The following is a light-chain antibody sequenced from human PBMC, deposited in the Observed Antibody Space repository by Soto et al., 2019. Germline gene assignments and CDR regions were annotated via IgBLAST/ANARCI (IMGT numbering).Light chain of an antibody. V-gene: IGLV1-44*01. CDR3: SSYTDRNNLV. CDR1: SSNIGSNT. CDR2: SNN. Sequence: QSVLTQPPSASGTPGQRVTISCSGSSSNIGSNTVNWYQQLPGTAPKLLIYSNNQRPSGVPDRFSGSKSGTSASLAISGLQSEDEADYYCSSYTDRNNLVFGTGTKLTVL. J-gene: IGLJ1*01.